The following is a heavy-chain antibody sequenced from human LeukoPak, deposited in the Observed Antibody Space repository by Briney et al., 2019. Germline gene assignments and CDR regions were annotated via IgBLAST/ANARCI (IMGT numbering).Heavy chain of an antibody. CDR3: ARHDFWSDPEYYFDY. J-gene: IGHJ4*02. V-gene: IGHV4-38-2*01. Sequence: SETLSLTCAVSGYSISSGYYWGWIRQPPGRGLEWIASIDHSGSTYYNPSLKSRVTISVDTSKNQFSLKLSSVTAADTAVYYCARHDFWSDPEYYFDYWGPGTLVTVSS. CDR2: IDHSGST. CDR1: GYSISSGYY. D-gene: IGHD3-3*01.